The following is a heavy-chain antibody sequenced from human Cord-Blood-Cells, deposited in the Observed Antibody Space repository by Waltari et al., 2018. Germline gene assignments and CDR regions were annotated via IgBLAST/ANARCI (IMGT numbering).Heavy chain of an antibody. Sequence: QVQLVQSGAEVKKPGASVKVSCKASGYTFTCYDMHWVRQAPGQRLEWMGWINAGNGNTKYSQKFQGRVTITRDTSASTAYMELSSLRSEDTAVYYCAKDRDGYNYFDYWGQGTLVTVSS. CDR2: INAGNGNT. D-gene: IGHD5-12*01. J-gene: IGHJ4*02. CDR1: GYTFTCYD. CDR3: AKDRDGYNYFDY. V-gene: IGHV1-3*01.